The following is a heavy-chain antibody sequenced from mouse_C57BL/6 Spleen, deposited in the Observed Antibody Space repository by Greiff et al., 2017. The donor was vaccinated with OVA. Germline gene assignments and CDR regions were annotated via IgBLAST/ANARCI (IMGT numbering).Heavy chain of an antibody. V-gene: IGHV1-18*01. Sequence: EVQLQQSGPELVKPGASVKTPCKASGYTFTDYNMDWVKQSHGKSLEWIGDINPNNGGTIYNQKFKGKATLTVDKSSSTAYMELRSLTSEDTAVYYCARAGGWLYFDYWGQGTTLTVSS. CDR1: GYTFTDYN. CDR2: INPNNGGT. J-gene: IGHJ2*01. CDR3: ARAGGWLYFDY. D-gene: IGHD3-3*01.